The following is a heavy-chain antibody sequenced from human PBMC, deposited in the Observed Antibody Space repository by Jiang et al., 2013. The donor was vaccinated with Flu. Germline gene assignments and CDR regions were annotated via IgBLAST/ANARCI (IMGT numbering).Heavy chain of an antibody. CDR1: GYTFTGYY. CDR3: ARDPYYYDSSGYYYYYGMDV. Sequence: GAEVKKPGASVKVSCKASGYTFTGYYMHWVRQAPGQGLEWMGWINPNSGGTNYAQKFQGRVTMTRDTSISTAYMELSRLRSDDTAVYYCARDPYYYDSSGYYYYYGMDVWGQGTTVTVSS. V-gene: IGHV1-2*02. CDR2: INPNSGGT. J-gene: IGHJ6*02. D-gene: IGHD3-22*01.